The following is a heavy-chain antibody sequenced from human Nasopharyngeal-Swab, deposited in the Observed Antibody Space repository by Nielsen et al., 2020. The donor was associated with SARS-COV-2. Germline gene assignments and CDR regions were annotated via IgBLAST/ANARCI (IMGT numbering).Heavy chain of an antibody. J-gene: IGHJ6*03. D-gene: IGHD6-19*01. V-gene: IGHV1-69*13. CDR3: ARGDIIAVAGTGYYYYYYMDV. CDR1: GGTFSSYA. CDR2: IIPIFGTA. Sequence: SVKVSCKASGGTFSSYAISWVRQAPGQRLEWMGGIIPIFGTANYAQKFQGRVTITADESTSTAYMELSSLRSEDTAVYYCARGDIIAVAGTGYYYYYYMDVWGKGTTVTVSS.